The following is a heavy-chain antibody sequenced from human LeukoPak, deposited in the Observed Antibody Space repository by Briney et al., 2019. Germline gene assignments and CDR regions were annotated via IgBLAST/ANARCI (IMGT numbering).Heavy chain of an antibody. D-gene: IGHD2-2*01. CDR1: GGSISSGSYY. Sequence: TASQTLSLTCTVSGGSISSGSYYWSWIRQPAGKGLEWIGRIYTSGSTNYNPSLKSRVTISVDTSKNQFSLKLSSVTAADTGVDYCARDSTVNWFDPWGQGTLVTVSS. CDR3: ARDSTVNWFDP. V-gene: IGHV4-61*02. J-gene: IGHJ5*02. CDR2: IYTSGST.